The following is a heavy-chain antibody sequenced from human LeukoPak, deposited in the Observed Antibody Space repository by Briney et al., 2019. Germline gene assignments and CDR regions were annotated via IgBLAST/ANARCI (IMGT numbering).Heavy chain of an antibody. CDR2: INHRGST. CDR3: ARRDDY. V-gene: IGHV4-4*02. CDR1: GGSISSSNW. J-gene: IGHJ4*02. Sequence: PSETLSLTCTVSGGSISSSNWWSWVRQPPGKGLEWIGEINHRGSTNYNPSLKSRATISVDTSKNQFSLKLSSVTAADTAVYYCARRDDYWGQGTLVTVSS.